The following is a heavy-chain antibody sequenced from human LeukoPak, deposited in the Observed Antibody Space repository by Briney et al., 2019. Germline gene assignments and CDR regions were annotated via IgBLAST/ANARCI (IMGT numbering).Heavy chain of an antibody. Sequence: PSETLSLTCAVYGGSFSGYYWSWIRQPPGKGLEWFGEINHSGSTNYNPSLKSRATISVDTSKIQFSLRLTSVTAADTAVDYCARTAIASSAYSAFDSWGQGTMVTVSS. J-gene: IGHJ3*02. CDR2: INHSGST. CDR1: GGSFSGYY. CDR3: ARTAIASSAYSAFDS. V-gene: IGHV4-34*01. D-gene: IGHD3-22*01.